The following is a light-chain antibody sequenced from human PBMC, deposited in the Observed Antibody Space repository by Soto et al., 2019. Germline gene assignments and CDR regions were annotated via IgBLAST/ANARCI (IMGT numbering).Light chain of an antibody. V-gene: IGLV1-44*01. Sequence: QSVLTQPPSASGTPGQTVTISCSGSSSNIGSNTVNWYQQLPGTAPKLLIYNNNQRPSGVPDRFSGSKSGTSASLAISGHQSEDEADYYCAAWDDSLNGYVVFGGGTQLTVL. CDR3: AAWDDSLNGYVV. CDR2: NNN. J-gene: IGLJ2*01. CDR1: SSNIGSNT.